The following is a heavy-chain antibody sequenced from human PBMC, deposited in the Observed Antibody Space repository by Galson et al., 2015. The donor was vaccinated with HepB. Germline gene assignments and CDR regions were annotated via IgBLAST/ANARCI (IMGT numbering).Heavy chain of an antibody. V-gene: IGHV3-23*01. CDR2: ITGSGGTT. J-gene: IGHJ4*02. CDR1: GFTFNSYS. CDR3: AKDQSTGWCFDY. D-gene: IGHD6-19*01. Sequence: SLRLSCAASGFTFNSYSMSWVRQAPGKGLEWVSAITGSGGTTYYADSVKGRFTISRGNSKNTLYLQMNSLRAEDTAVYYCAKDQSTGWCFDYWGQGTQVTVSS.